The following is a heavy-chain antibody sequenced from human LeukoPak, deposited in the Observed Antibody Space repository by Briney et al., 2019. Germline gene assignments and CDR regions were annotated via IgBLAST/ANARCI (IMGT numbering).Heavy chain of an antibody. J-gene: IGHJ6*03. CDR3: ARQISDYYYYYIDV. V-gene: IGHV4-39*01. CDR2: LYYSGTT. Sequence: SETLSLTCTVSGGSISSSHYYWGWIRQTPGKGPEWIGTLYYSGTTYYNPSLESRATISEDTSKNQFSLTLRSVTAADTAVYYCARQISDYYYYYIDVWGKGTTVTVSS. CDR1: GGSISSSHYY. D-gene: IGHD3-10*01.